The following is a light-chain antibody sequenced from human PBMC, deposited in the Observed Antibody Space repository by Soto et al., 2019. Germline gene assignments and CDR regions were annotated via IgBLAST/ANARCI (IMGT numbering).Light chain of an antibody. J-gene: IGLJ3*02. CDR3: SSYTSTSTLV. V-gene: IGLV2-14*01. CDR1: SSDVGGYNY. CDR2: EVS. Sequence: QSALTQPASVSGSPGQSITISCTGTSSDVGGYNYVSWCQQHPGKAPKLIIYEVSNRPSGVSNRFSGSKSGNTASLTISGLQAEDEADYYCSSYTSTSTLVFGGGTKLTVL.